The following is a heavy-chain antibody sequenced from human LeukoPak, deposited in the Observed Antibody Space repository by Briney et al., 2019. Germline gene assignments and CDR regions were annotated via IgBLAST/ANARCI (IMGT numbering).Heavy chain of an antibody. CDR1: GFTFGSYS. CDR3: ARGFSGHGLFDY. Sequence: KSGGSLRLSCAASGFTFGSYSMNWVRQAPGKGLEWVSSISSGSGYIYYADSVKGRFTISRDNAKNSLYLQMNSLRAEDTAVYYCARGFSGHGLFDYWGQGTLVTVSS. V-gene: IGHV3-21*06. CDR2: ISSGSGYI. J-gene: IGHJ4*02. D-gene: IGHD5-12*01.